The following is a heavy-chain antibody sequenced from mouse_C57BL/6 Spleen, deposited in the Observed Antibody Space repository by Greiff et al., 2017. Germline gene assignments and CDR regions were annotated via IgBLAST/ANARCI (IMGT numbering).Heavy chain of an antibody. Sequence: EVKLVESGGGLVKPGGSLKLSCAASGFTFSSYAMSWVRQTPEKRLEWVATISDGGSCTYYPDTVKGRFTISRDNAKNNLYLQMSHLKSEDTAMYYCARGGGGKKPFAYWGQGTLVTVSA. CDR1: GFTFSSYA. CDR3: ARGGGGKKPFAY. J-gene: IGHJ3*01. V-gene: IGHV5-4*03. D-gene: IGHD2-1*01. CDR2: ISDGGSCT.